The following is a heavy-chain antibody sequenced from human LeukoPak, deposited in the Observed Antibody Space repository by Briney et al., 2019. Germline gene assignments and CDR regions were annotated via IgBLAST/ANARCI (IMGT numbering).Heavy chain of an antibody. CDR3: TRDFSYYGMDV. CDR1: GFTFSSYW. CDR2: INSDGSST. J-gene: IGHJ6*02. V-gene: IGHV3-74*01. D-gene: IGHD2/OR15-2a*01. Sequence: GGSLRLSCAASGFTFSSYWMHWVRQAPGKGLAWVSRINSDGSSTSYADSVKGRFTISRDNAKNSLYLQMDSLTADDTAVYFCTRDFSYYGMDVWGQGTTVTVSS.